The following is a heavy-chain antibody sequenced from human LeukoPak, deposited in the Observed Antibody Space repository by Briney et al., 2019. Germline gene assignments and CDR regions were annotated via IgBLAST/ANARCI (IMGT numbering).Heavy chain of an antibody. Sequence: QPGGSLRLSCAASGFTFSSYAMHWVRQAPGKGLEWVAVISHDGRNKFYADSVKGRFTISRDDSKNTLDLEMNSLRAEDTAVYYCATQPCSGGSCYLGNWGQGTLVTVSS. CDR3: ATQPCSGGSCYLGN. J-gene: IGHJ4*02. CDR1: GFTFSSYA. CDR2: ISHDGRNK. D-gene: IGHD2-15*01. V-gene: IGHV3-30*04.